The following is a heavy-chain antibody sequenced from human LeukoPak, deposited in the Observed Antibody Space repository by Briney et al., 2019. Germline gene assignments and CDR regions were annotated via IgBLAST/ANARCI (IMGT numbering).Heavy chain of an antibody. CDR2: IYYSGST. D-gene: IGHD5-18*01. J-gene: IGHJ4*02. CDR1: GGSISSSSYY. V-gene: IGHV4-39*07. Sequence: PSETLSLTCTVSGGSISSSSYYWGWIRQPPGKGLEWIGSIYYSGSTYYNPSLKSRVTISVDTSKNQFSLKLSSVTAADTAVYYCATVDTAMVKNYWGQGTLVTVSS. CDR3: ATVDTAMVKNY.